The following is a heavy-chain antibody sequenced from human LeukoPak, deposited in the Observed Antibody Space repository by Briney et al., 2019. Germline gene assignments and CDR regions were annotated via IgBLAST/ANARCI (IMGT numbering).Heavy chain of an antibody. V-gene: IGHV3-30*04. CDR3: ARASAAIPIGSNWFDP. CDR1: GFTFSSYA. J-gene: IGHJ5*02. CDR2: ISYDGSNK. Sequence: PGRSLRLSCAASGFTFSSYAMHWVRQAPGKGLEWVAVISYDGSNKYYADSVKGRFTTSRDNSKNTLYLQMNSLRAEDTAVYYCARASAAIPIGSNWFDPWGQGTLVTVSS. D-gene: IGHD2-2*02.